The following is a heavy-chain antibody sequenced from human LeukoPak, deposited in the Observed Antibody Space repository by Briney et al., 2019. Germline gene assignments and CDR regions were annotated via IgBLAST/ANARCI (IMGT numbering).Heavy chain of an antibody. CDR3: ARRYCTNGVCYVDDAFDI. V-gene: IGHV3-11*04. CDR1: GFTFSDYY. D-gene: IGHD2-8*01. J-gene: IGHJ3*02. CDR2: ISSSGSTT. Sequence: GGSLRLSCAASGFTFSDYYMSWIRQAPGKGLEWVSYISSSGSTTYYADSVKGRFTISRDNAKNSLYLQMNSLRAEDTAVYYCARRYCTNGVCYVDDAFDIWGQGTMVTVSS.